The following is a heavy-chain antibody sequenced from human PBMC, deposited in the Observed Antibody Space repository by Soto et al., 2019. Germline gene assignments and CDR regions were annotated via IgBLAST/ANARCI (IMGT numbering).Heavy chain of an antibody. CDR3: ARGTPGIAIFGVVINNYYYYYMDV. CDR1: GYTFTSYD. Sequence: ASVKVSCKASGYTFTSYDINWVRQATGQGLEWMGWMNPNSGNTGYAQKFQGRVTMTRNTSISTAYMELSSLRSEDTAVYYCARGTPGIAIFGVVINNYYYYYMDVRGKGTTVTVSS. J-gene: IGHJ6*03. V-gene: IGHV1-8*01. CDR2: MNPNSGNT. D-gene: IGHD3-3*01.